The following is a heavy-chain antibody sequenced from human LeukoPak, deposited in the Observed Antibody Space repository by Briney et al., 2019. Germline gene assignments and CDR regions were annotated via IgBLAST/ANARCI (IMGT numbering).Heavy chain of an antibody. CDR2: IYYSGTT. J-gene: IGHJ4*02. CDR3: AGGAVRIQLWSSGVYYFDY. D-gene: IGHD5-18*01. CDR1: GGSISSYY. V-gene: IGHV4-59*12. Sequence: SETLSLTCTVSGGSISSYYWSWIRQPPGKGLEWIGYIYYSGTTNYNPSPKSRVTRSVDTPKNQFALKLRSVTAAATAVYYCAGGAVRIQLWSSGVYYFDYWGPGTLVTVSS.